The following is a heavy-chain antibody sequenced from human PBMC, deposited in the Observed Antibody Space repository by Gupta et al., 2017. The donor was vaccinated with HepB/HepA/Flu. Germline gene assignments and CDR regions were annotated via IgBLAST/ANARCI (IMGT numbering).Heavy chain of an antibody. D-gene: IGHD6-19*01. CDR3: ARPSSGWLFDY. CDR1: GYTFTGYY. V-gene: IGHV1-46*01. Sequence: QVQLVQSGAEVKKPGASVKVSCKASGYTFTGYYMHWVRQAPGQGLEWMGIINPSGGSTSYAQKFQGRVTMTRDTSTSTVYMELRSLRSEDTAVYYCARPSSGWLFDYWGQGTLVTVSS. J-gene: IGHJ4*02. CDR2: INPSGGST.